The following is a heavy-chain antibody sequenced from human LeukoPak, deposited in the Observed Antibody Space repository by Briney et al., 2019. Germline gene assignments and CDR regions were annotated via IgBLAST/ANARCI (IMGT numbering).Heavy chain of an antibody. Sequence: SETLSLTCTVSGGSISSYYWSWIRQPPGKGLEWIGYIYYSGSTNYNPSLKSRVTISVDTSKNQFSLKLSSVTAADTAVYYCARALSGGKGFDYWGQGTLVTVSS. J-gene: IGHJ4*02. CDR2: IYYSGST. D-gene: IGHD4-23*01. CDR1: GGSISSYY. V-gene: IGHV4-59*12. CDR3: ARALSGGKGFDY.